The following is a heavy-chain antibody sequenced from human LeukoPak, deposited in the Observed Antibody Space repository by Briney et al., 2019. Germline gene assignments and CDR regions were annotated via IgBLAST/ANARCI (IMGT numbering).Heavy chain of an antibody. CDR3: AKSVHSSGWDTYYYYGMDV. CDR1: GFTFSSYA. V-gene: IGHV3-23*01. CDR2: ISGSGGST. J-gene: IGHJ6*02. Sequence: GGSLRLSCAASGFTFSSYAMSWVRQAPGKGLEWVSAISGSGGSTYYADSVKGRFTISRDNSKNTLYLQMNSLRAEDTAVYYCAKSVHSSGWDTYYYYGMDVWGQGTTVTVSS. D-gene: IGHD6-19*01.